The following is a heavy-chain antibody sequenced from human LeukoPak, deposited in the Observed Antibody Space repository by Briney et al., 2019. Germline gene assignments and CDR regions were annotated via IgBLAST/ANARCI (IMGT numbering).Heavy chain of an antibody. CDR3: ARVLLWFGGPLAWYFDL. CDR1: GGSISSYY. V-gene: IGHV4-59*01. CDR2: IYYSGST. J-gene: IGHJ2*01. Sequence: SETLSLTCTVSGGSISSYYWSWIRQPPGKGLEWIGYIYYSGSTNYNPSLKSRVTISVDTSKNQFSLKLSSVTAADTAVYYCARVLLWFGGPLAWYFDLWGRGTLVTVSS. D-gene: IGHD3-10*01.